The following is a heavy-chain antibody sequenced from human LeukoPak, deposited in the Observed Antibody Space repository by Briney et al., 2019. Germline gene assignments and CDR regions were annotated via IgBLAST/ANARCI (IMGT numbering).Heavy chain of an antibody. V-gene: IGHV4-34*01. CDR2: IYHGGST. J-gene: IGHJ4*02. CDR1: GGSFSASY. D-gene: IGHD3-3*01. CDR3: ARLAFLSGYYYFDY. Sequence: SETLSLTCVVSGGSFSASYWSWIRQSPGEGLEWIGEIYHGGSTDYNPSLESRVTISGDTSKNQFSLKLSSVTAADTAVYYCARLAFLSGYYYFDYWGQGALVTVSS.